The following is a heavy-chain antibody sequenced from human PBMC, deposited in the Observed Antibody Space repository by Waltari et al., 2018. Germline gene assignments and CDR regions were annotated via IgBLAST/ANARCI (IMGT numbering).Heavy chain of an antibody. Sequence: DVQLVESGGGLIQPGGSLRLSCAASGFRVSVVCMNWFRQTPDKGLLWVSDIFGAGVRRHADSVKGRCSSSRDSSKNTISLQMTSLRDDDTAVYFCARSGYYGYYFDLWGQGTLVTVSS. CDR2: IFGAGVR. CDR1: GFRVSVVC. J-gene: IGHJ4*02. V-gene: IGHV3-53*01. CDR3: ARSGYYGYYFDL. D-gene: IGHD3-3*01.